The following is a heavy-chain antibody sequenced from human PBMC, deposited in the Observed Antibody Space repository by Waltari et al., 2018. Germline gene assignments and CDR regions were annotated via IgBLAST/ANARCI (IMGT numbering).Heavy chain of an antibody. J-gene: IGHJ3*02. V-gene: IGHV3-48*04. CDR3: ARLPWGYNDDAFDM. Sequence: EVQLVESGGDLVQPGGSLRLSGAASGCTFRSYSMNWVRQAPGKGLEWVAYVSSSGSVIYYADSVKGRFTVSRDNAKNSLNLQMHSLRVEDTAVYYCARLPWGYNDDAFDMWGQGTMVTVSS. CDR2: VSSSGSVI. D-gene: IGHD5-12*01. CDR1: GCTFRSYS.